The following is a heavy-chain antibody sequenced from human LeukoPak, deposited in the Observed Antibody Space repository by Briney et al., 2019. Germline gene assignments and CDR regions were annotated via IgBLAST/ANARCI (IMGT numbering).Heavy chain of an antibody. V-gene: IGHV7-4-1*02. CDR3: VRGTPTPGMDY. J-gene: IGHJ4*02. CDR2: IDTTTGNP. D-gene: IGHD3-10*01. CDR1: GYPFSAHF. Sequence: ASVTVSCKASGYPFSAHFLNWVRQAPGQGLEWMGNIDTTTGNPRYAQDFTGRFVFSLDTSVSTAYLQITSLKADDTAAYYCVRGTPTPGMDYWGQGTQVTVSS.